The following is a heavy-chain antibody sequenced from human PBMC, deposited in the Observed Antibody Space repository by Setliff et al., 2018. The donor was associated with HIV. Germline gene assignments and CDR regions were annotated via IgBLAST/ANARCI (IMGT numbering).Heavy chain of an antibody. D-gene: IGHD5-18*01. CDR2: IYTSGNT. V-gene: IGHV4-59*01. CDR1: GGSISSYY. Sequence: SETLSLTCTVSGGSISSYYWSWIRQPPGKGLEWIGYIYTSGNTNYNPSLKSRVTISVDTSKNQFSLKLSSVTAADTAVYYCARGSRGYSYAYYYYYMDVWGRGTTVTVSS. CDR3: ARGSRGYSYAYYYYYMDV. J-gene: IGHJ6*03.